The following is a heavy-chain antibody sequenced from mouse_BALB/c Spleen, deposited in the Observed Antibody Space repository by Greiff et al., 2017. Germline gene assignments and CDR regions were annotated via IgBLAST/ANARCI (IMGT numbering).Heavy chain of an antibody. V-gene: IGHV3-2*02. CDR3: ARDDGYYVRAMDY. CDR1: GYSITSDYA. Sequence: EVKLQESGPGLVKPSQSLSLTCTVTGYSITSDYAWNWIRQFPGNKLEWMGYISYSGSTSYNPSLKSRISITRDTSKNQFFLQLNSVTTEDTATYYCARDDGYYVRAMDYWGQGTTLTVSS. CDR2: ISYSGST. J-gene: IGHJ2*01. D-gene: IGHD2-3*01.